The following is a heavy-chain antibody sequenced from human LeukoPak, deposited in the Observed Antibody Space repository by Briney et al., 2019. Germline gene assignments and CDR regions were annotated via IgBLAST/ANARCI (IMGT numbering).Heavy chain of an antibody. CDR3: ASTDTPMITIH. CDR2: IYTSGST. J-gene: IGHJ4*02. V-gene: IGHV4-4*07. Sequence: PSETLSLTCTVSGGSISSYFWSWIRQPAGKGLEWIGRIYTSGSTNYNPSLKSRVTMSVDTSKNQFSLKLNSVTAADTAVYYCASTDTPMITIHWGQGTLVTVSS. CDR1: GGSISSYF. D-gene: IGHD5-18*01.